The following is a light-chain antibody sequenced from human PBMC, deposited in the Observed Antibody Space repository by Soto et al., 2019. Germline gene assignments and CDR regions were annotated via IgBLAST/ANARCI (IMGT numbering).Light chain of an antibody. CDR2: DAS. CDR1: QSISIY. Sequence: EIVLTQSPATLSLSPGESATLSYRASQSISIYLAWYQLKPGQAPRLLIYDASNRAPGIPARFSGSGSGTDFTLTISSLEPEDFAVYYCQQRINWVLTFGGGTKVDIK. J-gene: IGKJ4*01. CDR3: QQRINWVLT. V-gene: IGKV3-11*01.